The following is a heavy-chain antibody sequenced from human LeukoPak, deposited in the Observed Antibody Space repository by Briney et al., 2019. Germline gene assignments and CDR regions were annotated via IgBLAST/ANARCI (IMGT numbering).Heavy chain of an antibody. J-gene: IGHJ4*02. V-gene: IGHV1-69*13. D-gene: IGHD3-22*01. CDR1: GGTFSSYA. Sequence: ASVKVSCKASGGTFSSYAISWVRQAPGQGLEWMGGIIPIFGTANYAQKFQGRVTITADESTSTAYMELSSLRSEDTAVYYCARERYDSSGYYSLDCWGQGTLVTVSS. CDR2: IIPIFGTA. CDR3: ARERYDSSGYYSLDC.